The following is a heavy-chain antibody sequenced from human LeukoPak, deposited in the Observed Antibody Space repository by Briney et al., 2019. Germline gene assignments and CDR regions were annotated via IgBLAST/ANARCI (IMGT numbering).Heavy chain of an antibody. CDR2: ISSSGSTI. J-gene: IGHJ4*02. D-gene: IGHD3-10*01. Sequence: PGGSLRLSCAASGFTFSDYYMSWIRQAPGKGLEWVSYISSSGSTIYYADSVKGRFTISGDNAKNSLYLQMNSLRAEDTAVYYCAREIKSYYGSGSYYNDPIDYWGQGTLVTVSS. V-gene: IGHV3-11*01. CDR3: AREIKSYYGSGSYYNDPIDY. CDR1: GFTFSDYY.